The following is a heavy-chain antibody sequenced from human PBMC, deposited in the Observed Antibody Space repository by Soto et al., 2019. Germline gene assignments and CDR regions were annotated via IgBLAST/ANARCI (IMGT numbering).Heavy chain of an antibody. CDR3: ARDGGYWYDSSGFLSI. CDR2: IYTSGST. D-gene: IGHD3-22*01. J-gene: IGHJ4*02. Sequence: SETLSLTCTVSGGSISSYYWSWIRQPAGKGLEWIGRIYTSGSTNYNPSLKSRVTMSVDTSKNQFSLKLTSVTAADTAVYYCARDGGYWYDSSGFLSIWGQGTLVTVSS. CDR1: GGSISSYY. V-gene: IGHV4-4*07.